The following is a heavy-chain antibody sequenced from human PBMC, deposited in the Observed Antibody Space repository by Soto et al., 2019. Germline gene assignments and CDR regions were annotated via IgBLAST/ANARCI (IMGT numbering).Heavy chain of an antibody. CDR1: GVSIRNGDYY. J-gene: IGHJ4*02. D-gene: IGHD1-26*01. V-gene: IGHV4-30-4*01. CDR2: VYYSGTT. Sequence: PSETLSLTGTVPGVSIRNGDYYWGWIRQPPGKGLEWIGYVYYSGTTYSHPSLNSRVSISVDTSANQFSLRLTSVTAADTAVYYCVTVNLVGAAYYFDYWGPGTLVTVSS. CDR3: VTVNLVGAAYYFDY.